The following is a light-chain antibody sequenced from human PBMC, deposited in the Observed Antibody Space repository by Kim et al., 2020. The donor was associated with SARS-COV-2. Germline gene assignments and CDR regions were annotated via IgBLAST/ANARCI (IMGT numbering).Light chain of an antibody. CDR2: DVS. CDR1: SSGVGPYDY. CDR3: ISYAASDTP. Sequence: GRSISNSWTGTSSGVGPYDYVSGYQQHPGKAPKLIIYDVSHRPSGVSNRFSGSKSGNTASLTISGLQAEDEADYYCISYAASDTPFGSGTKVTVL. J-gene: IGLJ1*01. V-gene: IGLV2-14*03.